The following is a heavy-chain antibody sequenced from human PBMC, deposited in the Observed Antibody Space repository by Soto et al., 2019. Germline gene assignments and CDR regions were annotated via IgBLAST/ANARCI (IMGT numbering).Heavy chain of an antibody. Sequence: GESLKISCQCSGYTFSHFWICWVRQLPGKGLEWMGIIYPGDHETRYSPSFHGKVTISADKSINTAYLQWNSLEASDTAFYFCARSPRSSAYFDYWGQGALVTVSS. J-gene: IGHJ4*02. V-gene: IGHV5-51*01. CDR3: ARSPRSSAYFDY. D-gene: IGHD6-13*01. CDR2: IYPGDHET. CDR1: GYTFSHFW.